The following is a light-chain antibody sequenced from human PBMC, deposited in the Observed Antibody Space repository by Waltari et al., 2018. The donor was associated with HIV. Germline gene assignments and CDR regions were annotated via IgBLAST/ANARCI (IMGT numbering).Light chain of an antibody. CDR1: FASVSSVNY. CDR3: SLYLDSGVSV. Sequence: QTVVTQEPSLSVSPGGTVTLTCGLTFASVSSVNYPSWYQQTPGQPPRALIYSSKTRSSGVPDRFSGSILGDKAALTITGAQADDESDYYCSLYLDSGVSVFGGGTRLSV. CDR2: SSK. V-gene: IGLV8-61*01. J-gene: IGLJ3*02.